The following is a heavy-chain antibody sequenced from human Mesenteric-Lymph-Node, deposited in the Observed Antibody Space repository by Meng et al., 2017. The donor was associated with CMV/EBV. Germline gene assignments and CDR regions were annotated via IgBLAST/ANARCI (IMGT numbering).Heavy chain of an antibody. V-gene: IGHV3-23*01. CDR1: GFTFSDYA. D-gene: IGHD2-2*01. CDR3: TKSPYQLLFELGYYDY. Sequence: GESLKISCAASGFTFSDYAMSWVRQAPGKGLEWVSHISGSGASTDYADSVKGRFTIFRDNSMNTVYLQMNSLRAEDTAVYYCTKSPYQLLFELGYYDYWGQGTLVTVSS. CDR2: ISGSGAST. J-gene: IGHJ4*02.